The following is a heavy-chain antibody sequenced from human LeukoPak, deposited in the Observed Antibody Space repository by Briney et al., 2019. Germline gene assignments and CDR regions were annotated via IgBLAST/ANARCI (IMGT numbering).Heavy chain of an antibody. Sequence: GESLKISCKGSAYSFTSYWISWVRQMPGKGLEWMGRIDPSDSYTNYSPSFQGRVTIPADKSISTAYLQWASLKASDTAMYYCASLEMATDYWGQGTLVTVSS. V-gene: IGHV5-10-1*01. D-gene: IGHD5-24*01. CDR2: IDPSDSYT. CDR3: ASLEMATDY. J-gene: IGHJ4*02. CDR1: AYSFTSYW.